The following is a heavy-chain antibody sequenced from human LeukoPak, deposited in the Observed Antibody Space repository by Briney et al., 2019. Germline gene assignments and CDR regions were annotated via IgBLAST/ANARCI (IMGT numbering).Heavy chain of an antibody. CDR1: GYTFTSYY. D-gene: IGHD1-26*01. CDR3: ARVDVGATPGGN. J-gene: IGHJ4*02. CDR2: INPSGGST. V-gene: IGHV1-46*01. Sequence: ASVKVSCKASGYTFTSYYMHWVRQAPGQGLEWMGIINPSGGSTSYAQKFQGRVTMTRDMSTSTVYMELSSLRSEDTAVYYCARVDVGATPGGNWGQGTLVTVSS.